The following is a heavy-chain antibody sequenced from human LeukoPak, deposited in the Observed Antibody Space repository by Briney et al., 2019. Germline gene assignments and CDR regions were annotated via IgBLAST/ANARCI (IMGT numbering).Heavy chain of an antibody. CDR3: ARDESIAARPTSYYYYMDV. J-gene: IGHJ6*03. CDR2: INAGNGNT. V-gene: IGHV1-3*01. D-gene: IGHD6-6*01. Sequence: ASVKVSCKASGYTFTSYAMHWVRQAPGQRLEWMGWINAGNGNTKYSQKFQGRVTITRDTSASTAYMELSSLRSEDTAVYYCARDESIAARPTSYYYYMDVWGKGTTVTVSS. CDR1: GYTFTSYA.